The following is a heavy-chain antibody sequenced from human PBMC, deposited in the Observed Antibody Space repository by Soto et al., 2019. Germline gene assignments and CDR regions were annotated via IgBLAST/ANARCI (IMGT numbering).Heavy chain of an antibody. CDR2: ISHDGSNE. D-gene: IGHD3-9*01. J-gene: IGHJ6*02. V-gene: IGHV3-30*18. CDR3: ANVTVDDIGTGNAYYYGVDV. CDR1: GFTLSTYD. Sequence: QVQLVESGGGVVQHGRSLRLSCVVSGFTLSTYDLHWVRQAPGKGLEWVALISHDGSNEYYGDSVKGRFTISRDNSKNTXYXXMNSLLTEDTAVYYCANVTVDDIGTGNAYYYGVDVWGQGTTVTVSS.